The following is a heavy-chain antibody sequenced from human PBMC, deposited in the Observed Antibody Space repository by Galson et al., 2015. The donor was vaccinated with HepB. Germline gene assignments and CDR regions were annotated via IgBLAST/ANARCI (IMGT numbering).Heavy chain of an antibody. CDR1: GFSLSASRLG. J-gene: IGHJ5*02. D-gene: IGHD2-2*01. CDR2: IFWNDDT. Sequence: PALVTPTQTLKPTCTFSGFSLSASRLGVGWIRQPPGKALEWLTPIFWNDDTGYSPSLKSRLTITKDTSKNQVVLTMTNMDPVDTATYYCAHTPLGYCSSTNCLNFFDPWGQGTLVTVSS. CDR3: AHTPLGYCSSTNCLNFFDP. V-gene: IGHV2-5*01.